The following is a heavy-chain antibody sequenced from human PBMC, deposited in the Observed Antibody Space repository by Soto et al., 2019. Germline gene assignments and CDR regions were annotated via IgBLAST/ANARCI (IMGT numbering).Heavy chain of an antibody. CDR1: GCSISSSGHY. Sequence: SETLSLTCSVSGCSISSSGHYWGWIRQPPGKGLEWIGAIYYSGSTYYNPSLKSRVTISVDTSKNQFSLKLTSVTAADTAVYYCARHVLVPAAIGGMDVWGQGTTVT. CDR3: ARHVLVPAAIGGMDV. D-gene: IGHD2-2*02. CDR2: IYYSGST. J-gene: IGHJ6*02. V-gene: IGHV4-39*01.